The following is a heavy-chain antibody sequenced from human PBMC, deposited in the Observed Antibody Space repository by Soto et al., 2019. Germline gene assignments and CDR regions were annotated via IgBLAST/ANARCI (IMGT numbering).Heavy chain of an antibody. D-gene: IGHD3-3*01. J-gene: IGHJ6*02. Sequence: GGSLRLSCTASGFTFNRSTMNWVRQAPGKGPEWVSSITSDSGDINYADSVRGRFTISRDNAKNSLYLQMSSLRAEDTAVYYCARASEGDFWSGYYYGMDVWGQGTTVTVS. CDR2: ITSDSGDI. CDR3: ARASEGDFWSGYYYGMDV. V-gene: IGHV3-21*06. CDR1: GFTFNRST.